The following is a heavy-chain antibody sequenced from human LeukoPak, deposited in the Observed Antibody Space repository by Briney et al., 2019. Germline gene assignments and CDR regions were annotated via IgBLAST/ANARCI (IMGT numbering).Heavy chain of an antibody. CDR1: GFTFSVYP. V-gene: IGHV3-23*01. CDR3: AKGWRRANSGGDCSSGFDY. D-gene: IGHD2-21*02. Sequence: GGSLRLSCAASGFTFSVYPMDWVRQAPGKGLEWVSGISGSGDNTHYAKSVKGRFTISRDNSKKMLFLQMTSLRADDTAVYYCAKGWRRANSGGDCSSGFDYWGQGTLVTVSS. CDR2: ISGSGDNT. J-gene: IGHJ4*02.